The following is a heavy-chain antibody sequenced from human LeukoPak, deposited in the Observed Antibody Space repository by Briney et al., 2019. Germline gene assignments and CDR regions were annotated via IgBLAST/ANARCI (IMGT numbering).Heavy chain of an antibody. D-gene: IGHD6-13*01. CDR2: INHSGST. CDR3: ARQSVIAAAVPFDY. J-gene: IGHJ4*02. Sequence: SETLSLTCAVYGGSFSGYYWSWIRQPPGKGLEWIGEINHSGSTNYNPSLKSRVTISVDTSKNQFSLKLSSVTAADTAVYYCARQSVIAAAVPFDYWGQGTLVTVSS. V-gene: IGHV4-34*01. CDR1: GGSFSGYY.